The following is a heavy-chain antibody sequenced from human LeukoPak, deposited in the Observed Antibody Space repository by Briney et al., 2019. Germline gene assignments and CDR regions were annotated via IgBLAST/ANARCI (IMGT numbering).Heavy chain of an antibody. D-gene: IGHD6-6*01. CDR1: GFTFSGST. CDR3: TTTYSSSSPSGYFHGVDV. V-gene: IGHV3-73*01. Sequence: GGSLRLSCAASGFTFSGSTMHWVRQAPGKGLEWVGRIRGKPSGYATAYAASVKGRFIVSRDDSKNTAYLQMNSLKTEDTAVYYCTTTYSSSSPSGYFHGVDVWGQGTTVPVSS. CDR2: IRGKPSGYAT. J-gene: IGHJ6*02.